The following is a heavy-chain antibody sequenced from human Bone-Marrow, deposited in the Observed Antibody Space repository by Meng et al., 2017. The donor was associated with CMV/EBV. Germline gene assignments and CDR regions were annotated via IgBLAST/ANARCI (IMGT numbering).Heavy chain of an antibody. V-gene: IGHV3-30*02. CDR1: GFTFSSYG. J-gene: IGHJ6*02. CDR2: IRYDGSNK. Sequence: GESLKISCAAFGFTFSSYGMHWVRQAPGKGLEWVAFIRYDGSNKYYADSVKGRFTISRDNSKNTLYLQMNSLRAEDTAVYYCARESHLCSSTSCYYGMDVWGQGTTVTVSS. CDR3: ARESHLCSSTSCYYGMDV. D-gene: IGHD2-2*01.